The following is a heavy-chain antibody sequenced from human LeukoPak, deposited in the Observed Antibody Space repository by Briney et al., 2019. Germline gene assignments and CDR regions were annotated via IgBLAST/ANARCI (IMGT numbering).Heavy chain of an antibody. V-gene: IGHV4-34*01. CDR2: INHSGST. CDR1: GGSFSGYY. CDR3: ARGFTRAYAFDI. Sequence: PSETLSLTCAVYGGSFSGYYWSWIRQPPGKGLEWIGEINHSGSTNYNPSLKSRVTISVDTSKNQFSLKLSSVTAADTAVYYCARGFTRAYAFDIWGQGTMVTVSS. J-gene: IGHJ3*02. D-gene: IGHD3-16*01.